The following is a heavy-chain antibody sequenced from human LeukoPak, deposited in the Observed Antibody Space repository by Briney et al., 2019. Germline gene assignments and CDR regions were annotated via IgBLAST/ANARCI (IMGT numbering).Heavy chain of an antibody. Sequence: KPSETLSLTCAVYGGSFSGYYWSWIRQPPGKGLEWIGEIYHSGSTNYNPSLKSRVTISVDTSKNQFSLKLSSVTAADTAVYYCARPDFVDTAIGFDYWGQGTLVTVSS. CDR3: ARPDFVDTAIGFDY. V-gene: IGHV4-34*01. CDR1: GGSFSGYY. D-gene: IGHD5-18*01. CDR2: IYHSGST. J-gene: IGHJ4*02.